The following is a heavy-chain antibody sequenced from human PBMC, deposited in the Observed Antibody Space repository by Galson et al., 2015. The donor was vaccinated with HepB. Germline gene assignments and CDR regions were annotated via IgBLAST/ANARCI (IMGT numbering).Heavy chain of an antibody. Sequence: GAEVKKPGESLKISCKGSGYSFTSYWIGWVRQMPGKGLGWMGIIYPGDSDTRYSPSFQGQVTISADKSISTAYLQWSSLKASDTAMYYCARQRRPTTKVAARHFDYWGQGTLVTVSS. D-gene: IGHD6-6*01. V-gene: IGHV5-51*01. CDR3: ARQRRPTTKVAARHFDY. CDR1: GYSFTSYW. CDR2: IYPGDSDT. J-gene: IGHJ4*02.